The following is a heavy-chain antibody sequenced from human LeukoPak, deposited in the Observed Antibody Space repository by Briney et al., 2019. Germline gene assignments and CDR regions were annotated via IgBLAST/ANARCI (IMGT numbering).Heavy chain of an antibody. D-gene: IGHD3-10*01. CDR3: ARSYGSGSYYSLYYYYGMDV. Sequence: GASVKVSCTASGYTFTSYDINWVRQATGQGLEWMGWMNPNSGNTGYAQKFQGRVTMTRNTSISTAYMELSSLRSEDTAVYYCARSYGSGSYYSLYYYYGMDVWGQGTTVTVSS. J-gene: IGHJ6*02. CDR2: MNPNSGNT. CDR1: GYTFTSYD. V-gene: IGHV1-8*01.